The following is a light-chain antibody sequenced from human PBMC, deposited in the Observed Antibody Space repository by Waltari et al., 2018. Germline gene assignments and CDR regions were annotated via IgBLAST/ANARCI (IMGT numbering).Light chain of an antibody. J-gene: IGKJ1*01. CDR3: QHYGGFPWS. CDR1: RTVYSDY. V-gene: IGKV3-20*01. CDR2: GVS. Sequence: DTLLTQSPGTLSWSPGERDTLSCRASRTVYSDYLAWYQQKSGQAPSLLIYGVSNRATGVADRFSGSGSGTDFYLTITRLEPEDAAVYFCQHYGGFPWSFGQGTKVEIK.